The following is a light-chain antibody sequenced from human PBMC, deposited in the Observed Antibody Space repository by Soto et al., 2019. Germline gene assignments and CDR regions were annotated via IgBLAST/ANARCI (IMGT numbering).Light chain of an antibody. CDR1: SSDVGGYKY. CDR3: CSYTTSTTLL. Sequence: QSALTQPASVSGSPGQSITISCTGTSSDVGGYKYVSWYQQHPGKAPKLMIYDVSNRPSGVSSRFSGSKSGNTASLTISGLQAEDEGDYFCCSYTTSTTLLFGGGTKLTGL. V-gene: IGLV2-14*03. J-gene: IGLJ2*01. CDR2: DVS.